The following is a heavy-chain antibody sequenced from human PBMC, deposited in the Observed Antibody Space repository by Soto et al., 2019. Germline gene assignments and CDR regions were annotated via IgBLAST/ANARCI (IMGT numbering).Heavy chain of an antibody. CDR3: ARHAKGGIAAAPGWFDP. V-gene: IGHV4-39*01. J-gene: IGHJ5*02. Sequence: QLQLQESGPGLVKPSETLSLTCTVSGGSISSSSYYWGWIRQPPGKGLEWIGSIYYSGSTYYNPSLKGRVTISVDTSKNQFSLKLSSVTAADTAVYYCARHAKGGIAAAPGWFDPWGQGTLVTVSS. CDR1: GGSISSSSYY. D-gene: IGHD6-13*01. CDR2: IYYSGST.